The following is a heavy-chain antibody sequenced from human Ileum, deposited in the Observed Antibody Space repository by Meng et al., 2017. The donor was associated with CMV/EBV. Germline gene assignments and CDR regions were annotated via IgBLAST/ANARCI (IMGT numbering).Heavy chain of an antibody. D-gene: IGHD5-12*01. V-gene: IGHV1-2*02. CDR3: ARDLGTNIVATINWFDP. J-gene: IGHJ5*02. Sequence: TFTGYYMHWVRQAPGQGLEWMGWINPNSGGTNYAQKFQGRVTMTRDTSISTAYMELSRLRSDDTAVYYCARDLGTNIVATINWFDPWGQGTLVTVSS. CDR1: TFTGYY. CDR2: INPNSGGT.